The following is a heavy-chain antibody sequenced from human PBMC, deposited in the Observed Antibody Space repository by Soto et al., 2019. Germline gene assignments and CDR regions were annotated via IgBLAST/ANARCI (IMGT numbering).Heavy chain of an antibody. Sequence: QVQLVQSGAEVKKPGSSVKVSCKASGGTFSSYAISWVRQAPGQGLEWMGGIIPIFGTANYAQKVQGRVTITADESTSTAYMELSSLRSEDTAVYYCAKGGYDYNYYYYYGMDVWGQGTTVTVSS. V-gene: IGHV1-69*01. CDR1: GGTFSSYA. J-gene: IGHJ6*02. CDR2: IIPIFGTA. D-gene: IGHD5-12*01. CDR3: AKGGYDYNYYYYYGMDV.